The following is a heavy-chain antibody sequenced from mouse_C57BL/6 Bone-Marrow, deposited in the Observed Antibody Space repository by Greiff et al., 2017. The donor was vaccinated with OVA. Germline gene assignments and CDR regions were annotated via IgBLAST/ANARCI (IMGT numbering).Heavy chain of an antibody. CDR1: GFTFSSYG. CDR2: ISSGGSHT. D-gene: IGHD1-1*01. J-gene: IGHJ3*01. V-gene: IGHV5-6*01. Sequence: EVQLKESGGDLVKPGGSLKLSCAASGFTFSSYGMSWVRQTPDKRLEWVATISSGGSHTYYPASVKGRFTITRDNAKSTLYLQMSILKSEDTAMYDCARHDGSSSFAYWGQGTRVTVSA. CDR3: ARHDGSSSFAY.